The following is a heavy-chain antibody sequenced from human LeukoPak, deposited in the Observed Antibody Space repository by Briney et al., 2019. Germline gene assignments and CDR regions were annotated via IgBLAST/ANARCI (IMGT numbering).Heavy chain of an antibody. Sequence: SETLTLTCSVSGGSISSSGYYWGLIRQPPGKRLEWIGSIYYSGSTYYNPSLKSRVTISVDTSKNQFSLELTSMTAADTAVNFCARHEGGSSGYYFTPDAFHIWGQGTMVTVSS. CDR1: GGSISSSGYY. J-gene: IGHJ3*02. D-gene: IGHD3-22*01. CDR2: IYYSGST. CDR3: ARHEGGSSGYYFTPDAFHI. V-gene: IGHV4-39*01.